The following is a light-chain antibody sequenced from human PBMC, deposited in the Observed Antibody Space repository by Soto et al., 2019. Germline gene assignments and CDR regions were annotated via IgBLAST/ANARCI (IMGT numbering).Light chain of an antibody. CDR1: QSVSSY. Sequence: EIVLTQSPATLSLSPGERATLSCRASQSVSSYLAWYQQNPGQAPRRLIYDASNRATGIPARFSGSGSGTDFTLTISSLEPEDFAVYYCQQRSNWPTFGPGTKVDIK. J-gene: IGKJ3*01. CDR3: QQRSNWPT. CDR2: DAS. V-gene: IGKV3-11*01.